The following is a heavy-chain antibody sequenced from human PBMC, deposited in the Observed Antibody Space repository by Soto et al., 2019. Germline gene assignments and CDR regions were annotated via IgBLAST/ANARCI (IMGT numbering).Heavy chain of an antibody. Sequence: GGSLRLSCSASGFTFSSYAMHWVRQAPGKGLEYVSAISSNGGSTYYADSVKGRFTISRDNSKNTLYLQMSSLRAEDTAVYYCVKEDTAMVRGNAFDIWGQGTMVTVSS. CDR1: GFTFSSYA. CDR3: VKEDTAMVRGNAFDI. V-gene: IGHV3-64D*08. D-gene: IGHD5-18*01. J-gene: IGHJ3*02. CDR2: ISSNGGST.